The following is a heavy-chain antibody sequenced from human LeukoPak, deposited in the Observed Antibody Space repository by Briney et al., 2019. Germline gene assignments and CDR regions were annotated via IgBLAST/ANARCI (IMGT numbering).Heavy chain of an antibody. J-gene: IGHJ4*02. D-gene: IGHD4-23*01. Sequence: ASVKVSCKASGYTFTGYYMHWVRQAPGQGLEWMGWINPNSGGTNYAQTFQGRVTMTRDTSISTAYMELSRLRSDDTAVYYCARDYGGNSYWGQGTLVTVSS. CDR1: GYTFTGYY. V-gene: IGHV1-2*02. CDR2: INPNSGGT. CDR3: ARDYGGNSY.